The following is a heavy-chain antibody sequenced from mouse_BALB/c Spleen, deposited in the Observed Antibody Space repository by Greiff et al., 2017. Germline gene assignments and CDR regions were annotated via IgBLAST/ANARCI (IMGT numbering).Heavy chain of an antibody. Sequence: EVQLQQSGAELVRPGALVKLSCKASGFNIKDYYMHWVKQRPEQGLEWIGWIDPENGNTIYDPKFQGKASITADTSSNTAYLQLSSLTSEDTAVYYCARSGITTETWFAYWGQGTLVTVSA. CDR1: GFNIKDYY. V-gene: IGHV14-1*02. D-gene: IGHD2-4*01. CDR3: ARSGITTETWFAY. CDR2: IDPENGNT. J-gene: IGHJ3*01.